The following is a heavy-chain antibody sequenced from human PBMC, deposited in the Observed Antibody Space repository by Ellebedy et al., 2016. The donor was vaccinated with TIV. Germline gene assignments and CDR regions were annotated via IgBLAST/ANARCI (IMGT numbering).Heavy chain of an antibody. J-gene: IGHJ4*02. CDR3: ARDSLMVSFGGVPDY. D-gene: IGHD3-16*01. CDR1: GYTFTAYG. V-gene: IGHV1-3*01. Sequence: AASVKVSCKASGYTFTAYGIHWVRQAPGQRLEWMGWINAGDDHTKYSQKFLGRVTLARDPSASTAYMVLSSLRSEDTAVYYCARDSLMVSFGGVPDYWGQGTLVTVSS. CDR2: INAGDDHT.